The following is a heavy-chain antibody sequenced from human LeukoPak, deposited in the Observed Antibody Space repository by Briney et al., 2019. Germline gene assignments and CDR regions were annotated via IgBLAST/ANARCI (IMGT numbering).Heavy chain of an antibody. CDR2: INWNGGST. CDR1: GFTFDDYG. D-gene: IGHD5-18*01. V-gene: IGHV3-20*04. Sequence: GGSLRLSCAASGFTFDDYGMSWVRQAPGKGLEWVSDINWNGGSTGYADSVRGRFTISRDNAKKSLYLQMNRLRAEDTALYYCASMIQLWLEGGAFDXWGQGTMVTVS. CDR3: ASMIQLWLEGGAFDX. J-gene: IGHJ3*02.